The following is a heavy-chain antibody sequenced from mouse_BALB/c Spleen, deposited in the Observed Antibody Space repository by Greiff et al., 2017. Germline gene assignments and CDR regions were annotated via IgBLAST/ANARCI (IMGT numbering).Heavy chain of an antibody. CDR3: ARWDSYDGYPFSY. CDR1: GYNFTSYW. D-gene: IGHD2-3*01. V-gene: IGHV1-55*01. CDR2: IYPGSGST. J-gene: IGHJ3*01. Sequence: VQLQQPGAELVKPGTSVKLSCKASGYNFTSYWINWVKLRSGQGLEWIGDIYPGSGSTNYNEKFKSKATLTVDTSSSTAYMQLSSLASEDSALYYCARWDSYDGYPFSYWGQGTLVTVSA.